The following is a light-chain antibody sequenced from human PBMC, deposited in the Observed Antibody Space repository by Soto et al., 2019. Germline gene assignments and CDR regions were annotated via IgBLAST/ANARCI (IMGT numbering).Light chain of an antibody. CDR3: SSYTSSSTPCV. V-gene: IGLV2-11*01. J-gene: IGLJ1*01. CDR1: SSDVGGYNY. Sequence: QSALTQPRSVSGSPGQSVTISCTGTSSDVGGYNYVSWYQQHPGKAPKLMIYDVSKRPSGVPDRFSGSKSGNTASLTISGLQAEDEADYYCSSYTSSSTPCVFGTGTKVTVL. CDR2: DVS.